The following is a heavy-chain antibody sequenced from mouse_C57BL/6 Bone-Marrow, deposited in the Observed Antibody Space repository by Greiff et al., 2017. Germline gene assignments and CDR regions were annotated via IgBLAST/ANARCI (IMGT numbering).Heavy chain of an antibody. J-gene: IGHJ2*01. Sequence: VQLQQSGAELARPGASVKLSCKASGYTFTSYGISWVKQRTGQGLEWIGEIYPRSGNTYYNEKFKGKATLTVDKSSSTAYMQLKSLTSEDSAVYYGARRGYGNYGFDYWGQGTTLTVSS. D-gene: IGHD2-10*02. V-gene: IGHV1-81*01. CDR2: IYPRSGNT. CDR1: GYTFTSYG. CDR3: ARRGYGNYGFDY.